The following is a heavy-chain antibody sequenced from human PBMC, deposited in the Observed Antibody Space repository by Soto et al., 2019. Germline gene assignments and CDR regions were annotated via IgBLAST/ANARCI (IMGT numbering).Heavy chain of an antibody. CDR2: ISGSGGST. V-gene: IGHV3-23*01. D-gene: IGHD3-3*01. J-gene: IGHJ4*02. CDR3: AKDRPSGYHKYYFEY. Sequence: GWSLRLSCAASGFTFSSYAMSLVRQAPGKGLEWVSSISGSGGSTYYADSVKGRSTISRDNSKNTLYLQMNSLRAEDTAVYYCAKDRPSGYHKYYFEYWGQGTLFTVSS. CDR1: GFTFSSYA.